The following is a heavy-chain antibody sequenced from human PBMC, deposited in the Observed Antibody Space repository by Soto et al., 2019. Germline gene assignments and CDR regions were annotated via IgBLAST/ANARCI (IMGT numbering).Heavy chain of an antibody. CDR2: IDPSDSYT. CDR1: GYSFTSYW. V-gene: IGHV5-10-1*01. J-gene: IGHJ4*02. D-gene: IGHD3-10*01. Sequence: GQCLKIPCKGSGYSFTSYWISWVRQMPGKGLEWMGRIDPSDSYTNYSPSFQGHVTISADKSISTAYLQWSSLKASDTAMYYCARLGFRVFDLDYWGQGTLVTVSS. CDR3: ARLGFRVFDLDY.